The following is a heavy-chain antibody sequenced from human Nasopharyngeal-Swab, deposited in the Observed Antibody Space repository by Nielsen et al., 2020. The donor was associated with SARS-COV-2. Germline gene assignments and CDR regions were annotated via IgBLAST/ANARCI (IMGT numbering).Heavy chain of an antibody. J-gene: IGHJ4*02. V-gene: IGHV4-59*08. D-gene: IGHD4-17*01. Sequence: SETLSLTCSVPGGSMTSYYWSWIRQPPGKGLEWIGYVYYYSGTTNSNPSLKSRVTISMDTSKKQFSLQMSSVTTADTAVYYCARRPTGYGDYYFDSWGQGTLVTVSS. CDR1: GGSMTSYY. CDR3: ARRPTGYGDYYFDS. CDR2: VYYYSGTT.